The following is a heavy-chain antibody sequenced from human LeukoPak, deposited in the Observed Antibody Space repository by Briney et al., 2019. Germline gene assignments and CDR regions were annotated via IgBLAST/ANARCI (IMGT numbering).Heavy chain of an antibody. CDR3: VKDFSADVLTGYHDK. CDR1: VFPFDEYP. V-gene: IGHV3-43*01. D-gene: IGHD3-9*01. J-gene: IGHJ4*02. Sequence: GGPLRLSCAASVFPFDEYPMHWVRQATGKGLEWVSLISWDGSITYYADSVKGRFTSSRDNSKNSLYLQMNNLRTEDSAFYHCVKDFSADVLTGYHDKWGQGTLVSVSS. CDR2: ISWDGSIT.